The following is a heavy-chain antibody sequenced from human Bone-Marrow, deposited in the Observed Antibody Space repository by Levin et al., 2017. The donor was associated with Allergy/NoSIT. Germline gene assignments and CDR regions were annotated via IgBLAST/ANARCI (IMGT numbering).Heavy chain of an antibody. J-gene: IGHJ2*01. D-gene: IGHD3-22*01. CDR2: ISRNGGST. Sequence: GGSLRLSCAGSGFTFSRYAMYWVRQAPGKGLEYVSAISRNGGSTYYGNSVRGRFTISRDNSKNTLYLQMGSLRAEDMAVYYCARADSSGYYLGNWYFDLWGRGTLVTVSS. CDR1: GFTFSRYA. V-gene: IGHV3-64*01. CDR3: ARADSSGYYLGNWYFDL.